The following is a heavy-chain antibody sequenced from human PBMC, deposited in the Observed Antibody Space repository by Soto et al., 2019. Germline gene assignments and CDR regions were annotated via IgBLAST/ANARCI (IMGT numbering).Heavy chain of an antibody. V-gene: IGHV1-18*01. CDR3: ARDQGYCSSTSCYSLDFDY. J-gene: IGHJ4*02. Sequence: ASVKVSCXASGYTFTSYGISWVRQAPGQGLEWMGWISAYNGNTNYVQKLQGRVTMTTDTSTSTAYMELRSLRSDDTAVYYCARDQGYCSSTSCYSLDFDYWGQGTLVTVSS. D-gene: IGHD2-2*02. CDR1: GYTFTSYG. CDR2: ISAYNGNT.